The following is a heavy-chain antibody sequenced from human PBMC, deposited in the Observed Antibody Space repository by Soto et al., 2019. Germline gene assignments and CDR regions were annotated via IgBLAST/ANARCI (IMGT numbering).Heavy chain of an antibody. D-gene: IGHD3-3*01. CDR3: AKDHYYDFWSGIDY. CDR2: ISNDGSYK. J-gene: IGHJ4*02. CDR1: GFNFSIFG. Sequence: PGGSLRLSCAVSGFNFSIFGMHWVRQAPGKGLEWVAVISNDGSYKYYAESVKGRFTISRDNSKSTQYLQMDSLRAEDTAIYFCAKDHYYDFWSGIDYWGQGTLVTVSS. V-gene: IGHV3-30*18.